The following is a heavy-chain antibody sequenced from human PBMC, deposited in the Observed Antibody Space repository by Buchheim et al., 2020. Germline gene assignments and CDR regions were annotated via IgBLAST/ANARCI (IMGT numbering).Heavy chain of an antibody. CDR3: ARGGSGTAFDY. V-gene: IGHV3-74*01. J-gene: IGHJ4*02. Sequence: EVQLVESEGGLVQPGGSLRLSCVASGFTFSYYWMHWVRQAPGKGLVWVSHIHGDGRSTTYADSVKGRFTISRDNAKNTLYLQMNSRRVEDTAVYYCARGGSGTAFDYWGQGTL. D-gene: IGHD3-10*01. CDR2: IHGDGRST. CDR1: GFTFSYYW.